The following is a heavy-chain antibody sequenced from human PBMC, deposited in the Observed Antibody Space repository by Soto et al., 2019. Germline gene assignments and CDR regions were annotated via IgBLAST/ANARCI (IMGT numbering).Heavy chain of an antibody. V-gene: IGHV1-69*01. Sequence: QVQLVQSGAEVKKPGSSVKVSCKASGGTFSSYAISWVRQAPGQGLEWMGGIIPIFGTANYAQKFQGRVTITADESTSPAYMELSSLRSEDTAVYYCASGFPGCSGGSCYSGYYYYGMDVWGQGTTVTVSS. D-gene: IGHD2-15*01. CDR2: IIPIFGTA. CDR1: GGTFSSYA. CDR3: ASGFPGCSGGSCYSGYYYYGMDV. J-gene: IGHJ6*02.